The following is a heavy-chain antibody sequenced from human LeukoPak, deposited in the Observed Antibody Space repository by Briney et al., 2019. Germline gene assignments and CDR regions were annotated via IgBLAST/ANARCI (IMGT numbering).Heavy chain of an antibody. CDR1: GFTFSDSE. CDR3: ARADY. CDR2: ISSGGSTI. Sequence: PGGSLRLSCAASGFTFSDSEMTWVRQAPGKGLEGVSYISSGGSTIYYADSVKGRFTISRDNAKNSLYLQMNSLRAEDTAVYYCARADYWGQGTLVTVSS. J-gene: IGHJ4*02. V-gene: IGHV3-48*03.